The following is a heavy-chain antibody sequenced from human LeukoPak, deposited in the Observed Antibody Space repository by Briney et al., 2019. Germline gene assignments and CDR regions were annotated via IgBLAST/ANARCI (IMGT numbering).Heavy chain of an antibody. J-gene: IGHJ4*02. V-gene: IGHV4-4*02. Sequence: PSGTLSLTYAVSGDSISSTNWWNWVRQPPGKGLEWIAEIDHRGNTNYNPSLKSRVTISVDRSKNQFSLKLTSVTAADTAVYYCARGYGPGYWGQGTLVTVSA. CDR1: GDSISSTNW. D-gene: IGHD4-17*01. CDR3: ARGYGPGY. CDR2: IDHRGNT.